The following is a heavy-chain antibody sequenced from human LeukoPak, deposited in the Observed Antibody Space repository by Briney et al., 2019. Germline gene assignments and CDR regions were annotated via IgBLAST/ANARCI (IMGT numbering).Heavy chain of an antibody. D-gene: IGHD3-10*01. CDR1: GGTFSSYA. Sequence: SVKVSCKASGGTFSSYAISWVRQAPGQGLEWMGRIIPILGIANYAQKFQGRVTITADKSTSTAYMELSSLRSEDTAVYYCARDRDYYDSGNYYKTFDYWGQGTPVTVSS. J-gene: IGHJ4*02. CDR2: IIPILGIA. V-gene: IGHV1-69*04. CDR3: ARDRDYYDSGNYYKTFDY.